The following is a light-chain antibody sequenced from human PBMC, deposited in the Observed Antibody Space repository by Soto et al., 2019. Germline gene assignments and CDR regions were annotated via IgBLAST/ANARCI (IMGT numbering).Light chain of an antibody. V-gene: IGLV1-44*01. Sequence: QAVVTQPPSASGTPGQRVTISCSGSSSNVRSNTVNWYQQLPGTAPKLLIYADSQRPSGVPDRFSGSKSGTSASLAISGLQSEDEADYYCAAWDDILNGYVFGTGTKLTVL. CDR2: ADS. CDR3: AAWDDILNGYV. CDR1: SSNVRSNT. J-gene: IGLJ1*01.